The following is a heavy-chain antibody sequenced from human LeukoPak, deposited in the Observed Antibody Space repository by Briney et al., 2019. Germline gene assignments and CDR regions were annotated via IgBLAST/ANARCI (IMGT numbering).Heavy chain of an antibody. CDR1: GFTFSSYW. J-gene: IGHJ5*02. Sequence: GGSLRLSCAASGFTFSSYWMSWVRQAPGKGLEWVAVISYDGSNKYYADSVKGRFTISRDNSKNTLYLQMNSLRAEDTAVYYCARSRIAAAALYNWFDPWGQGTLVTVSS. CDR2: ISYDGSNK. CDR3: ARSRIAAAALYNWFDP. V-gene: IGHV3-30-3*01. D-gene: IGHD6-13*01.